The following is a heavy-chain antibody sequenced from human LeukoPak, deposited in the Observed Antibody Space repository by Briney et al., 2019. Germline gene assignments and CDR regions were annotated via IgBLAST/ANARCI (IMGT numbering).Heavy chain of an antibody. CDR1: GDSISGSHFY. CDR3: ARGAWYSSGWYEDY. J-gene: IGHJ4*02. Sequence: SETLSLTCTVSGDSISGSHFYWTWFRQPAGKGLEWIGRIYTSGSTNYNPSLKSRVTMSVDTSKNQFSLKLSSVTAADTAVYYCARGAWYSSGWYEDYWGQGTLVTVSS. V-gene: IGHV4-4*07. CDR2: IYTSGST. D-gene: IGHD6-19*01.